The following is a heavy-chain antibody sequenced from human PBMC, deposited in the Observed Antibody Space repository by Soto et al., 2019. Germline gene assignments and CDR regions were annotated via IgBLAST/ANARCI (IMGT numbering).Heavy chain of an antibody. CDR1: GLPFSSYS. CDR3: TTPSINYDILTDYFNY. D-gene: IGHD3-9*01. Sequence: PGGSLRLSCAASGLPFSSYSMHWVRQAPGKGLEWVGRIRSKANSDATVYAASVKGRSTISRDDSKNTAYLQMNSLKTEDTAVYYCTTPSINYDILTDYFNYWGQGSLVTVSS. J-gene: IGHJ4*02. CDR2: IRSKANSDAT. V-gene: IGHV3-73*01.